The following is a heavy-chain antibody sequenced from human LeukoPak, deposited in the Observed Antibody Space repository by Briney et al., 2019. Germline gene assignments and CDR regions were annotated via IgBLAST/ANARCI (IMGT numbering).Heavy chain of an antibody. CDR1: GGSISSYY. CDR2: IYYSGST. V-gene: IGHV4-59*08. Sequence: SETLSLTCTVSGGSISSYYWSWIPHPPGKGLEWIGYIYYSGSTNYNPSLKSRVTISVDTSKNQFSLKLSSVTAADTAVYYCARSKGWFDPWGQGTLVTVSS. J-gene: IGHJ5*02. CDR3: ARSKGWFDP.